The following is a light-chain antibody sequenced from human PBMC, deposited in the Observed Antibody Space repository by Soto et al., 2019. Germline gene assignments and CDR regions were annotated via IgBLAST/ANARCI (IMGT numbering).Light chain of an antibody. CDR1: QSVSSY. CDR2: DAS. CDR3: QQRSNWQGT. Sequence: EIVLTQSPATLSLSPGERATLSCRASQSVSSYLAWYQQKPGQAPRLLIYDASNRATGIPARFSGSGSGTDFTLTISSLGPEDFAVYYCQQRSNWQGTFCPGTKVDIK. J-gene: IGKJ3*01. V-gene: IGKV3-11*01.